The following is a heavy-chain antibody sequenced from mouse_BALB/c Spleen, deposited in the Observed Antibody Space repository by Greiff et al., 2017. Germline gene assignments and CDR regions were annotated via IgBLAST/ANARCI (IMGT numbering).Heavy chain of an antibody. CDR3: AAPTADY. CDR1: GYTFTSYV. V-gene: IGHV1-14*01. Sequence: EVKLVESGPELVKPGASVKMSCKASGYTFTSYVMHWVKQKPGQGLEWIGYINPYNDGTKYNEKFKGKATLTSDKSSSTAYMELSSLTSEDSAVYYCAAPTADYWGQGTTLTVSS. D-gene: IGHD1-2*01. CDR2: INPYNDGT. J-gene: IGHJ2*01.